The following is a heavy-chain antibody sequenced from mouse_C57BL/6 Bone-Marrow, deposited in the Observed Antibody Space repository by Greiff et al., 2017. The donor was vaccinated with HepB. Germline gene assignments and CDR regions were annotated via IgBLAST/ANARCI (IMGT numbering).Heavy chain of an antibody. CDR2: INTGGTYT. V-gene: IGHV5-6*01. Sequence: EVQRVESGGDLVRPGGSLKLSCAASGFTFSTSGMSWVRQTPDKRLEWVATINTGGTYTYYADSVWGRFTISKDSAKNTLFLLMSSLRSEDSGIYYCSRVRFDYYFDYWGQGTTLTVSS. CDR1: GFTFSTSG. J-gene: IGHJ2*01. CDR3: SRVRFDYYFDY. D-gene: IGHD2-14*01.